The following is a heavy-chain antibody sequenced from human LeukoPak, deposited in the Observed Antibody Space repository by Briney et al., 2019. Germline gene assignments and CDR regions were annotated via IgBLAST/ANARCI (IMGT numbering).Heavy chain of an antibody. CDR3: ARDRSAYGDYVYDY. Sequence: PSETLSLTCTVSGGSISSYYWSWIRQPPGKGLEWIGYIYYSGSTNYNPSLKSRVTISVDTSKNQFSLKLSSVTAADTAVYYCARDRSAYGDYVYDYWGQGTLVTVSS. J-gene: IGHJ4*02. D-gene: IGHD4-17*01. CDR1: GGSISSYY. CDR2: IYYSGST. V-gene: IGHV4-59*01.